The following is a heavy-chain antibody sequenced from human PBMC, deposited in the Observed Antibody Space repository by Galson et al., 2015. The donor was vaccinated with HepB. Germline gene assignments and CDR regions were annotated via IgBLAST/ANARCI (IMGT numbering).Heavy chain of an antibody. D-gene: IGHD2-2*01. CDR3: ARGRVVVVPAATYFDY. J-gene: IGHJ4*02. Sequence: ETLSLTCAVYGGSLSGYYWSWIRQPPGKGLEWIGEINHSGSTNYNPSLKSRVTISVDTSKNQFSLKLSSVTAADTAVYYCARGRVVVVPAATYFDYWGQGTLVTVSS. CDR2: INHSGST. CDR1: GGSLSGYY. V-gene: IGHV4-34*01.